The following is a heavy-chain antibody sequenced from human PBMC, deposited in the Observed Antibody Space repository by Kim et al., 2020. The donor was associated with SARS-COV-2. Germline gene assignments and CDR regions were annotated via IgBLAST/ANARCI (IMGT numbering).Heavy chain of an antibody. D-gene: IGHD1-7*01. CDR3: AKLRYYYYYGMDV. J-gene: IGHJ6*02. Sequence: YVDSVKGRFTISRDNAKNSLYLQMNSLRAEDTAVYYCAKLRYYYYYGMDVWGQGTTVTVSS. V-gene: IGHV3-7*01.